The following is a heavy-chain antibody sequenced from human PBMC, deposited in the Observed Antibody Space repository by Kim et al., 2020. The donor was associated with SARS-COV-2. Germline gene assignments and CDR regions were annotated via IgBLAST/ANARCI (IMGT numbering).Heavy chain of an antibody. CDR2: ISYDGSNK. Sequence: GGSLRLSCAASGFTFSSYGMHWVRQAPGKGLEWVAVISYDGSNKYYADSVKGRFTISRDNSKNTLYLQMNSLRAEDTAVYYCAKPPNAGLYYYYGMDVWGQGTTVTVSS. J-gene: IGHJ6*02. CDR3: AKPPNAGLYYYYGMDV. V-gene: IGHV3-30*18. CDR1: GFTFSSYG.